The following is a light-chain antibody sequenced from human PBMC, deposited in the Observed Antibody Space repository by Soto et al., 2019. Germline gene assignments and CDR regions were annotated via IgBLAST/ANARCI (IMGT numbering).Light chain of an antibody. CDR2: AAS. CDR3: QQYNKWPPLT. J-gene: IGKJ4*01. V-gene: IGKV3-15*01. Sequence: EIVMTQSPATLSLSPGEGATLSCRASQSVSSRLAWYQQKPGQAPRLLIYAASKRATGVPDRFIGGGSETEFTLIISSLQSEDSAIYFCQQYNKWPPLTFGGGTRVEIK. CDR1: QSVSSR.